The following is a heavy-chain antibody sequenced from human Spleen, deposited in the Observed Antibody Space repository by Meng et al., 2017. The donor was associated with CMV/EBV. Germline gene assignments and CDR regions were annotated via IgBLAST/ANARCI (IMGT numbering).Heavy chain of an antibody. CDR2: IYYTGNT. CDR1: SGSVSSDNYY. D-gene: IGHD7-27*01. Sequence: SLTCTVSSGSVSSDNYYWSWIRQPPGKGLEWIGYIYYTGNTNYNPSLKSRVTISVDTSKNQFSLRLRSVTAADTAVYYCAQTGDPNWFDPWGQGTLVTVS. J-gene: IGHJ5*02. CDR3: AQTGDPNWFDP. V-gene: IGHV4-61*01.